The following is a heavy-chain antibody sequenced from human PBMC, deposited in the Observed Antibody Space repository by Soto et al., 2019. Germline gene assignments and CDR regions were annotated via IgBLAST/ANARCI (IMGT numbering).Heavy chain of an antibody. J-gene: IGHJ6*02. CDR2: IYPGDSDT. V-gene: IGHV5-51*01. D-gene: IGHD3-22*01. CDR1: GYSFTSYL. Sequence: GESLKISCNGSGYSFTSYLIGWVRQMPGKGLEWMGIIYPGDSDTRYSPSFQGQVTISADKSISTAYLQWSSLKASDTAMYYCARDSSGYYNSYYYYYGMDVWGQGTTVTVSS. CDR3: ARDSSGYYNSYYYYYGMDV.